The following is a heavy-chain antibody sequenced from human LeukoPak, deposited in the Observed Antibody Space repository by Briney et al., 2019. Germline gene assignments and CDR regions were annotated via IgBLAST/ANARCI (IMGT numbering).Heavy chain of an antibody. J-gene: IGHJ4*02. CDR2: IKQDGSDK. V-gene: IGHV3-7*01. D-gene: IGHD1-1*01. Sequence: GGSPRLSCAASGFTFSSYWMSWVRQAPGKGLEWLANIKQDGSDKQYVDSVKGRFAISRDNAKTSVYLQMNSLRAEDTAVYYCVSTTRSSPFDNWGQGTLVTVSS. CDR1: GFTFSSYW. CDR3: VSTTRSSPFDN.